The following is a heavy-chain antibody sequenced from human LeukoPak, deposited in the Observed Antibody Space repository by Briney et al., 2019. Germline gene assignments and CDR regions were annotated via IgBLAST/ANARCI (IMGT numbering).Heavy chain of an antibody. D-gene: IGHD3-10*01. J-gene: IGHJ4*02. CDR1: GGSFSGYY. CDR2: INHSGST. V-gene: IGHV4-34*01. Sequence: SETLSLTCAVYGGSFSGYYWSWIRQPPGKGLEWIGEINHSGSTKYNPSLKSRIIISVDTSKNQFSLKLSSVTAADTAVYYCARGGGFGEFESDYWGQGTLVTVSS. CDR3: ARGGGFGEFESDY.